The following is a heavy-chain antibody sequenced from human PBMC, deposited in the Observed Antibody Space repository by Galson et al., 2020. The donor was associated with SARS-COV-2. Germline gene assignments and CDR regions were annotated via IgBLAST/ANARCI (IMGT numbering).Heavy chain of an antibody. Sequence: GGSPRLTRAASGFTFSGSAMHWVRQASGKGLEWVGPIRNKANSYATAYAASVKGRFTMSSGDSKNTAYLQMNSLKTEDTAVYYCTRPGSSGSTYYYYYGMDVWSQGTTVAVSS. D-gene: IGHD1-26*01. CDR2: IRNKANSYAT. CDR1: GFTFSGSA. J-gene: IGHJ6*02. CDR3: TRPGSSGSTYYYYYGMDV. V-gene: IGHV3-73*01.